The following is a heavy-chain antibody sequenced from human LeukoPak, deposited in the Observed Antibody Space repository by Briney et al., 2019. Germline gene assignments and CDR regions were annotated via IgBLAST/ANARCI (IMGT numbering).Heavy chain of an antibody. CDR3: ASQFWWAAVAGTTLDY. CDR1: GFTFSSYW. J-gene: IGHJ4*02. Sequence: GGSLRLSCIASGFTFSSYWMSWVRQAPGGGLECLVNKKEDGSEKYYVDSVKGRFTISRDNAKISLYLQMNSLRAEDTAVYYCASQFWWAAVAGTTLDYWGQGTLVTVSS. D-gene: IGHD6-19*01. CDR2: KKEDGSEK. V-gene: IGHV3-7*05.